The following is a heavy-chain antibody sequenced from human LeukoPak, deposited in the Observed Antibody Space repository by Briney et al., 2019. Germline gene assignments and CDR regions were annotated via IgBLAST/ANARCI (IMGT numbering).Heavy chain of an antibody. Sequence: SVKVSCKASGGTFSSYAISWVRQAPGQGLEWMGGIIPIFGTANYAQRFQGRVTITADESTSTAYMELSSLRSEDTAVYYCARDPRPYSGSGLHFDIWGQGTLVTVSS. D-gene: IGHD1-26*01. CDR2: IIPIFGTA. CDR1: GGTFSSYA. J-gene: IGHJ3*02. CDR3: ARDPRPYSGSGLHFDI. V-gene: IGHV1-69*13.